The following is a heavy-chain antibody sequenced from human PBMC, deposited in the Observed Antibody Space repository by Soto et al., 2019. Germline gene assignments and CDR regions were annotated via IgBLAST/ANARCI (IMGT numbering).Heavy chain of an antibody. J-gene: IGHJ6*02. V-gene: IGHV1-69*06. Sequence: GASVKVSCKASGGTFSSYAISWVRQAPGQGLEWMGGIIPIFGTANYAQKFQGRVTITADKSTSTAYMELSSLRSEDTAVYYCAREARKLGYCSGGSRYYGRVSYYYGMDVWGQGTTVTVSS. D-gene: IGHD2-15*01. CDR3: AREARKLGYCSGGSRYYGRVSYYYGMDV. CDR2: IIPIFGTA. CDR1: GGTFSSYA.